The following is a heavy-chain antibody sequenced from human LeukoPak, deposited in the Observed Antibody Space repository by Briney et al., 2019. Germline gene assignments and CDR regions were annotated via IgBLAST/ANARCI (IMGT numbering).Heavy chain of an antibody. J-gene: IGHJ6*02. D-gene: IGHD5-12*01. CDR2: ISWNSGSI. V-gene: IGHV3-9*01. CDR3: AKSKADIVATDYYYGMDV. Sequence: GRSLRLSCTASGFTFDDYAMHWVRQAPGKGLEWVSGISWNSGSIAYADSVKGRFTISRDNAKNSLYLQMNSLRAEDTALYYCAKSKADIVATDYYYGMDVWGQGTTVTVSS. CDR1: GFTFDDYA.